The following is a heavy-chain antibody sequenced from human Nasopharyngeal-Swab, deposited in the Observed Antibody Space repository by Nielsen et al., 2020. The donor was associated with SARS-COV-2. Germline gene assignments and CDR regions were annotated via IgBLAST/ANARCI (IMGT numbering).Heavy chain of an antibody. Sequence: GESLKISCAASGFTFSSSAMHWVRQAPGKGLEWVAVISYDGSNKYFADSVKGRFTISRDNSKNTLYLQMNSLRAEDTAVYYCASPPLDSSGYYYGFHYWGRGILVTVSS. J-gene: IGHJ4*02. D-gene: IGHD3-22*01. CDR3: ASPPLDSSGYYYGFHY. CDR2: ISYDGSNK. V-gene: IGHV3-30-3*01. CDR1: GFTFSSSA.